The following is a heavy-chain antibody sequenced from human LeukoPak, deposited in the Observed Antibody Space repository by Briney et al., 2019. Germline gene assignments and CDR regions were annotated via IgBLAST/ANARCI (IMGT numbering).Heavy chain of an antibody. V-gene: IGHV3-23*01. CDR1: GFTFSSYA. CDR2: ISGSGGST. CDR3: AKRPNSGSFNWFDP. Sequence: GGSLRLSCAASGFTFSSYAMSWVRQAPGKGLEWVSAISGSGGSTYYADSVKGRLTISRDNSKNTLYLQMNSLRAEDTAVYYCAKRPNSGSFNWFDPWGQGTLVTVSS. J-gene: IGHJ5*02. D-gene: IGHD1-26*01.